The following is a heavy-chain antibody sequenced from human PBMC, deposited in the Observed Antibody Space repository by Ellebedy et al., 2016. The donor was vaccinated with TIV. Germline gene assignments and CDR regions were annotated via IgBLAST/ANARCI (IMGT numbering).Heavy chain of an antibody. V-gene: IGHV1-46*01. D-gene: IGHD2-15*01. CDR1: GYTFTSDL. J-gene: IGHJ5*02. Sequence: AASVKVSCKASGYTFTSDLIHWVRQAPGQGLEWVGVVNPSNDGIGYAQKFQGRVTLTRDTSANTAYMHLSGLTSEDSGIYYCARDALGYCSGGSCTNSWFDPWGQGTLVTVSS. CDR3: ARDALGYCSGGSCTNSWFDP. CDR2: VNPSNDGI.